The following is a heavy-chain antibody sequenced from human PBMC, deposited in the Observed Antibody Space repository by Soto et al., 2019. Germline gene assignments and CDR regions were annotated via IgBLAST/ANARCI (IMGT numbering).Heavy chain of an antibody. J-gene: IGHJ3*02. Sequence: SVKVSCKASGGTFSSYAISWVRQAPGQGLEWMGGIIPIFGTANYAQKFQGRVTITADESTSTAYMELSSLRSEDTAVYYCAGITMIVVAKGAFDIWGQGTMVTVSS. V-gene: IGHV1-69*13. D-gene: IGHD3-22*01. CDR1: GGTFSSYA. CDR2: IIPIFGTA. CDR3: AGITMIVVAKGAFDI.